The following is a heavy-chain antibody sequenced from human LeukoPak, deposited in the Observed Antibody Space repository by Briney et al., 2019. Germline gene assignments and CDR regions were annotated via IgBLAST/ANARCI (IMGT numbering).Heavy chain of an antibody. D-gene: IGHD3-22*01. CDR2: ISSSSSYI. J-gene: IGHJ4*02. CDR1: GFTFSSYS. CDR3: ARGSYYYDSSGYYPGY. V-gene: IGHV3-21*01. Sequence: GGSLRLSCAASGFTFSSYSMNWVRQAPGKGLEWVSSISSSSSYIYYADLVKGRFTISRDNAKNSLYLQMNSLRAEDTAVYYCARGSYYYDSSGYYPGYWGQGTLVTVSS.